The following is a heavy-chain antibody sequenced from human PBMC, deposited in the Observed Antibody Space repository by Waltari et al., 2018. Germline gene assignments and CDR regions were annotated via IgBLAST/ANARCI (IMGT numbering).Heavy chain of an antibody. CDR3: AKDLGLGGDH. V-gene: IGHV3-53*01. Sequence: EVQLVESGGGLIQPGGSLRLSCAASGFTVSSYYMSWVRQAPGKGLEWVSVLYAGGRTFYTDSVKGRFTISRDNSRNILDLQMSSLRAEDTAVYYCAKDLGLGGDHWGQGTLIAVSS. J-gene: IGHJ4*02. CDR1: GFTVSSYY. D-gene: IGHD3-16*01. CDR2: LYAGGRT.